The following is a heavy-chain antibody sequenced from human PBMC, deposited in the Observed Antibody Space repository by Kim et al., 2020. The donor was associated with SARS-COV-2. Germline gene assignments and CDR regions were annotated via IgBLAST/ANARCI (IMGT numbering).Heavy chain of an antibody. D-gene: IGHD3-10*01. CDR3: ALGSGSYYAYAFDI. Sequence: ASVKVSCKASGYTFTSYDINWVRQATGQGLEWMGWMNPNSGNTGYAQKFQGRVTMTRNTSISTAYMELSSLRSEDTAVYYCALGSGSYYAYAFDIWGQGTMVTVSS. CDR1: GYTFTSYD. CDR2: MNPNSGNT. V-gene: IGHV1-8*01. J-gene: IGHJ3*02.